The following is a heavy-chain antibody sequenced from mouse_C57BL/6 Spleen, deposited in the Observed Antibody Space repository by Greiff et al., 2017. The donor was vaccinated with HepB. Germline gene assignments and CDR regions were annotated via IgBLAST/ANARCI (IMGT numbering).Heavy chain of an antibody. CDR1: GYTFTDYN. CDR2: INPNNGGT. V-gene: IGHV1-18*01. CDR3: ARQGYWGYAMDY. Sequence: VQLKQSGPELVKPGASVKIPCKASGYTFTDYNMDWVKQSHGKSLEWIGDINPNNGGTNYNQKFKGKATLTVDKSSSTAYMQLRSLTSEDTAVYYCARQGYWGYAMDYWGQGTSVTVSS. J-gene: IGHJ4*01.